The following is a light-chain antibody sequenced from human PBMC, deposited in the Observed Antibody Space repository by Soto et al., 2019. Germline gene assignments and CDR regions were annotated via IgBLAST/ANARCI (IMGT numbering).Light chain of an antibody. J-gene: IGKJ1*01. CDR3: QQYYSTPRT. Sequence: DIVMTQSPDSLAVSLGERATINCKSSQSVLYSSNNKNYLAWYQQKPGQPPKLLIYWASTRESGVPDRFSGSGSGTDFPLTISSLRAEDVAVYYCQQYYSTPRTFGQGTKVEIK. CDR2: WAS. V-gene: IGKV4-1*01. CDR1: QSVLYSSNNKNY.